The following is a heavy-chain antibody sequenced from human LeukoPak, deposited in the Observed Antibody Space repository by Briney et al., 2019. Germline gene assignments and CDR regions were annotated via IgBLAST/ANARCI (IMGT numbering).Heavy chain of an antibody. D-gene: IGHD4-17*01. Sequence: GGSLRLSCAASGFTVSSNYMSWVRQAPGKGLEWVSVIYSGGSTYYADSVKGRFTISRDNSKNTLYLQMNSLRAEDTAVYYCAKDHKTTVTIDYWGQGTLVTVSS. CDR3: AKDHKTTVTIDY. CDR2: IYSGGST. CDR1: GFTVSSNY. J-gene: IGHJ4*02. V-gene: IGHV3-53*01.